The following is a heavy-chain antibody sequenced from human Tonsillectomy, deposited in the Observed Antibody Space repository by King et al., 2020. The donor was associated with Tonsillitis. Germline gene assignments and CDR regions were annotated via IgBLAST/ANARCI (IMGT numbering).Heavy chain of an antibody. CDR1: GFTFSSYW. Sequence: VQLVQSGGGLVQPGGSLRLSCAASGFTFSSYWMSWVRQAPGKGRGWVSNIKQEGSEKYNVDSVKGRFPISRDNPKNSLYLQMNSRRAEDTAVYYGARDGTPGPDYDFWSGYYTWYFDYWGQGTLVTVSS. CDR2: IKQEGSEK. CDR3: ARDGTPGPDYDFWSGYYTWYFDY. V-gene: IGHV3-7*03. D-gene: IGHD3-3*01. J-gene: IGHJ4*02.